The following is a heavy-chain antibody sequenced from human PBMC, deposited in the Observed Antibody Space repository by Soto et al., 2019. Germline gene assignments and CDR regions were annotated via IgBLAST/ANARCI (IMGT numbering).Heavy chain of an antibody. V-gene: IGHV4-39*01. CDR3: ARGSGIAAYNWFDL. Sequence: SETLSLTCTVSGGSISSSSYYWGWIRQPPGKGLEWIGSIYYSGSTYYNPSLKSRVTISVDTSKNQFSLKLSSVTAADTAVYYCARGSGIAAYNWFDLWGQGTLVTVSS. CDR2: IYYSGST. D-gene: IGHD6-13*01. CDR1: GGSISSSSYY. J-gene: IGHJ5*02.